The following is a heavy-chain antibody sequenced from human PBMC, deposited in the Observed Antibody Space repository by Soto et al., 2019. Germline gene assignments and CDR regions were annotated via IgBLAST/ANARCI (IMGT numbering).Heavy chain of an antibody. CDR2: IIPIFGTA. V-gene: IGHV1-69*01. CDR1: GGTFSSYA. J-gene: IGHJ4*02. CDR3: ARDPGYCSGGSCYSVARGHFDY. Sequence: QVQLVQSGAEVKKPGSSVKVSCKASGGTFSSYAISWVRQAPGQGLEWMGGIIPIFGTANYAQKFQGRVTITADESTSTAYMELSSLRSEDTAVYYCARDPGYCSGGSCYSVARGHFDYWGRGTLVTVSS. D-gene: IGHD2-15*01.